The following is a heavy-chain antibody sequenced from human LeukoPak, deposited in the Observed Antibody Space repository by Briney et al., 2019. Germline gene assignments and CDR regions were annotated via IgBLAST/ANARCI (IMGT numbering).Heavy chain of an antibody. Sequence: GGSLRLSCAASGFIFSRYTINWVRQAPGKGLEWVSSIWSDSAEIHYADSVKGRFTISRDNAKDSLYLQVSSLRAEDSAVYYCARDFFHSDISRPFDYWGQGTLVTVSS. V-gene: IGHV3-21*01. CDR2: IWSDSAEI. CDR3: ARDFFHSDISRPFDY. D-gene: IGHD3-3*02. CDR1: GFIFSRYT. J-gene: IGHJ4*02.